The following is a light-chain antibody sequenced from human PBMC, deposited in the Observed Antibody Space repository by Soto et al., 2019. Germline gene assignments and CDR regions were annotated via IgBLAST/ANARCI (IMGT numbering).Light chain of an antibody. J-gene: IGLJ3*02. CDR3: QAYDDSLSGWV. Sequence: QSVLTQPPSVSGAPGQWVTISCTGSISNIGAGHAQHWYQHLPGAAPELLMNGNRDRPCGVPDRFSGSKSGTSASLAITGLQSEDEADYYCQAYDDSLSGWVFGGGTQLTVL. CDR2: GNR. CDR1: ISNIGAGHA. V-gene: IGLV1-40*01.